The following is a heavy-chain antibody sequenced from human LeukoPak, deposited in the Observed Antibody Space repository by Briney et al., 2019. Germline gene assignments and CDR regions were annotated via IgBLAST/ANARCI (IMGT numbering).Heavy chain of an antibody. CDR1: GFTFSNYG. CDR3: AKDGGSYSVDS. D-gene: IGHD1-26*01. Sequence: GGSLRLSCAASGFTFSNYGMHWVRQAPGKGLEWVAVIWNDGTNKDYVDSVKGRFTISRDNFKNTLYLQMNSLRAEDTAVYYCAKDGGSYSVDSWGQGTLVTVSS. V-gene: IGHV3-33*06. CDR2: IWNDGTNK. J-gene: IGHJ4*02.